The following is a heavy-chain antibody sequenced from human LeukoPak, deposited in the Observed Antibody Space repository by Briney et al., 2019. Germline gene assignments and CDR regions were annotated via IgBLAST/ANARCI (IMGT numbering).Heavy chain of an antibody. CDR3: ARDPSYYYDSSGFDP. CDR1: GFTFSNYE. V-gene: IGHV3-48*03. Sequence: GGSLRLSCAASGFTFSNYEMNWVRQAPGKGLEWVSYVSSGGTTTHYADSVKGRFNITRDNAKNSLYLQMNSLRAEDTAVYYCARDPSYYYDSSGFDPWGQGTLVTVSS. D-gene: IGHD3-22*01. J-gene: IGHJ5*02. CDR2: VSSGGTTT.